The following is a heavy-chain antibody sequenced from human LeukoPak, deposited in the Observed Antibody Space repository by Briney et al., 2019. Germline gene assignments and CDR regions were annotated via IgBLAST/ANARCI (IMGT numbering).Heavy chain of an antibody. Sequence: ASVKVSCKASGHTFTSYDINWVRQATGQGLEWMGWMNPNSGNTGYAQKFQGRVTITRNTSISTAYMELSSLRSEDTAVYYCARGSGSSWYSHYYYYYMDVWGKGTTVTVSS. V-gene: IGHV1-8*03. CDR1: GHTFTSYD. CDR2: MNPNSGNT. CDR3: ARGSGSSWYSHYYYYYMDV. J-gene: IGHJ6*03. D-gene: IGHD6-13*01.